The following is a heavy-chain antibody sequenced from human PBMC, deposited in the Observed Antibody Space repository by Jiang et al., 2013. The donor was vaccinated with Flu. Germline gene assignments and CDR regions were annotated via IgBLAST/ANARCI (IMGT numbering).Heavy chain of an antibody. CDR3: ARGGAVANIHYFDY. J-gene: IGHJ4*02. D-gene: IGHD6-19*01. CDR2: INTNTGNP. Sequence: WINTNTGNPTYAQGFTGRFVFSVDTSVNTAYLQIYSLKAEDTAVYYCARGGAVANIHYFDYWGQGTLVTVSS. V-gene: IGHV7-4-1*01.